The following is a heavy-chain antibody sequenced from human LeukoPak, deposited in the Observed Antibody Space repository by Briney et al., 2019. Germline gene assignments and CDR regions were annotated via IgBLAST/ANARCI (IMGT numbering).Heavy chain of an antibody. CDR1: GGTFSSYG. V-gene: IGHV1-69*13. CDR2: IIPIFGTA. CDR3: ARVSLGNEPGSPQNYYYYGMDV. Sequence: SVKVSCKASGGTFSSYGIGWVRQAPGQGLDWMGGIIPIFGTANYAQKFQGRVTITADESTSTAYMELSSLRSEDTAVYYCARVSLGNEPGSPQNYYYYGMDVWGQGTTVTVSS. J-gene: IGHJ6*02.